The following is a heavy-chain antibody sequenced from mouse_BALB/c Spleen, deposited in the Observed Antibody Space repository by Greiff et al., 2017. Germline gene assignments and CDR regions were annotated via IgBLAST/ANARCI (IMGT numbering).Heavy chain of an antibody. CDR2: IWAGGST. Sequence: VMLVESGPGLVAPSQSLSITCTVSGFSLTSYGVHWVRQPPGKGLEWLGVIWAGGSTNYNSALMSRLSISKDNSKSQVFLKMNSLQTDDTAMYYCARRNWAYAMDYWGQGTSVTVSS. CDR3: ARRNWAYAMDY. CDR1: GFSLTSYG. J-gene: IGHJ4*01. D-gene: IGHD4-1*01. V-gene: IGHV2-9*02.